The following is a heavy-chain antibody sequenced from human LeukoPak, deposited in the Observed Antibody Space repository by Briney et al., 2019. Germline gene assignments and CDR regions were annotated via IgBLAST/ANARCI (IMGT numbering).Heavy chain of an antibody. D-gene: IGHD3-10*01. CDR1: AGSIGSHC. J-gene: IGHJ4*02. V-gene: IGHV4-59*11. CDR3: ARGVRL. Sequence: SETLSLTCTVSAGSIGSHCYNWVRQPPEKGLEWIGCVYYSGSTNYNPSLKSRVTISVDTSKNQFSLNLNSVTAAGTAVYYCARGVRLWSQGTLVTVSS. CDR2: VYYSGST.